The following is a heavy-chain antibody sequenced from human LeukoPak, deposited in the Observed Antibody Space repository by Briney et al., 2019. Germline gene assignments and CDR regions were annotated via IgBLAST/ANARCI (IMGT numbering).Heavy chain of an antibody. CDR2: MNPNSGNT. Sequence: ASVKVSCKASGYTFTSYDINWVRQATRQGPEWMGWMNPNSGNTGYAQKFQGRVTITRNTSISTAYMVLSSLRSDDTAVYYCVRRGAQNAFDIWGQGTMVTVSS. V-gene: IGHV1-8*03. CDR3: VRRGAQNAFDI. CDR1: GYTFTSYD. J-gene: IGHJ3*02.